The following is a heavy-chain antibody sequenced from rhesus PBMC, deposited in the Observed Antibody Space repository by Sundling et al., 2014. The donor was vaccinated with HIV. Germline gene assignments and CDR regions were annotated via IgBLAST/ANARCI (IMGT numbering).Heavy chain of an antibody. CDR1: GNSISSYY. D-gene: IGHD2-27*01. V-gene: IGHV4-147*01. CDR3: ARAYCSGLYCYPAGLDS. J-gene: IGHJ6*01. Sequence: QVQLQESGPGLVKPSETLSLTCAVSGNSISSYYWSWIRQPPGKGLEWIGRIYGTGGSTSYNPSLTSRVTISTDTSNNQFSLRLSSVTAADTAVYYCARAYCSGLYCYPAGLDSWGQGVVVTVSS. CDR2: IYGTGGST.